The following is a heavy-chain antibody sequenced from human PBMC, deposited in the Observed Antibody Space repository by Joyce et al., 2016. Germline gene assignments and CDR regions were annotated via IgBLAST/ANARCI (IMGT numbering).Heavy chain of an antibody. J-gene: IGHJ3*02. CDR3: AKRFVVVTEDAFDI. V-gene: IGHV3-23*01. Sequence: EAQLLESGGGLVQPGGSLRLSCAASGFSFNTYAMSWVRQAPGKGMEWVSGMTESAIKTYYADSVKGRFTISRDNSKNTRYLQMNSLTADDTAVYYCAKRFVVVTEDAFDIWGQGTMVTVSS. CDR2: MTESAIKT. CDR1: GFSFNTYA. D-gene: IGHD2-21*02.